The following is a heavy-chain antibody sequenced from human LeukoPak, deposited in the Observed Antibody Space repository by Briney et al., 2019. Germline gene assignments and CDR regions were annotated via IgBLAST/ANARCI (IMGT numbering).Heavy chain of an antibody. D-gene: IGHD1-26*01. J-gene: IGHJ4*02. CDR2: ISSSSSYI. Sequence: PGGSLRLSCAASGFTFSSYSMNWVRQAPGKGLEWVSSISSSSSYIYYADSVKGRFTISRDNSKNTLYLQMNSLRAEDTAVCYCAKDVPKWELLQYYFDYWGQGTLVTVSS. V-gene: IGHV3-21*04. CDR3: AKDVPKWELLQYYFDY. CDR1: GFTFSSYS.